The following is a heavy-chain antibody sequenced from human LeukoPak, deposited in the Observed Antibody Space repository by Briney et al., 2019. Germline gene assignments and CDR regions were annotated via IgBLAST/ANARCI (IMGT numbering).Heavy chain of an antibody. J-gene: IGHJ5*02. D-gene: IGHD1-26*01. CDR1: GYTFNHYA. CDR3: ARDLAGIVGVTAWFDP. V-gene: IGHV1-18*01. CDR2: ISVSNGNT. Sequence: ASVKVSCKASGYTFNHYAIHWVRQAPGQRLEWMGWISVSNGNTNYAQKLQGRVTMTTDTSTNTAYMELRSLRFDDTAVYYCARDLAGIVGVTAWFDPWGQGTLVTVSS.